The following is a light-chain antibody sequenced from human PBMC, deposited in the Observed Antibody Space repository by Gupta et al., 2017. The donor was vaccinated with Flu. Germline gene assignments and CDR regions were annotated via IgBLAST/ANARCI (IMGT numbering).Light chain of an antibody. CDR3: QQYGSSPSYS. Sequence: EFVLTQPPGTLSLSAGERATLSCRTSQSVSSSYLAWYQQKPGQAPKPLIYGASSRATGIPDRFSGSGSGTDFTLTISRLEPEDFAVYYCQQYGSSPSYSFGQETKLEIK. J-gene: IGKJ2*03. V-gene: IGKV3-20*01. CDR2: GAS. CDR1: QSVSSSY.